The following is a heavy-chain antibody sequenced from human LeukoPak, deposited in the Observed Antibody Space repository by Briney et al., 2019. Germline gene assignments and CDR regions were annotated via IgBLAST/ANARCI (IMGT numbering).Heavy chain of an antibody. CDR3: ARQWDSTNYYFDY. J-gene: IGHJ4*02. V-gene: IGHV4-59*01. Sequence: SETLSLTCTVSGGSISAYYWSWIRQPPGKGLEWIGYYSGSSNYNPSLKSRVIISVDTSKNQFSLKLSPVIAADTAVYYCARQWDSTNYYFDYWGQGTLVTVSS. CDR2: YSGSS. D-gene: IGHD1-26*01. CDR1: GGSISAYY.